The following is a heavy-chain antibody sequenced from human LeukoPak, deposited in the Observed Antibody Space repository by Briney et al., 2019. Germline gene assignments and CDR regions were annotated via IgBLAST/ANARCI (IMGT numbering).Heavy chain of an antibody. CDR1: GYTLTELS. CDR2: FDPEDGET. CDR3: VTVRVAEAEYYFDY. V-gene: IGHV1-24*01. Sequence: ASVKVSCKVSGYTLTELSMHWVRKAPGKGLEWMGGFDPEDGETIYAQKFQGRVTMTEDTSTDTAYMELSSLRSEDTAVYYCVTVRVAEAEYYFDYWGQGTLVTVSS. D-gene: IGHD2-15*01. J-gene: IGHJ4*02.